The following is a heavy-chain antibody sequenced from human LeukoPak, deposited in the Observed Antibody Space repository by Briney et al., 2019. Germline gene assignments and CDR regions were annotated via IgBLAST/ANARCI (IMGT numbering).Heavy chain of an antibody. V-gene: IGHV3-23*01. J-gene: IGHJ4*02. CDR1: GFTFSSYA. D-gene: IGHD6-19*01. Sequence: GGSLRLSCAASGFTFSSYAMSWVRQAPGKGLEWVSAISGSGGSTYHADSVKGRFTISRDNSKNTLYLQMNSLRAEGTAVYYCAKDSYSGGWYYFDYWGQGTLATVSS. CDR3: AKDSYSGGWYYFDY. CDR2: ISGSGGST.